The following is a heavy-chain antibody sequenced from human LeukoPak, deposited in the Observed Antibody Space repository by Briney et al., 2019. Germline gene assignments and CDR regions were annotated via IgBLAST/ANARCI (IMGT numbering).Heavy chain of an antibody. J-gene: IGHJ4*02. CDR3: ARVPQPNIWFGELGY. Sequence: SETLSLTCTVSGDSISNYCWSWIRQPPGRGLEWIGYIYYSGSTNYNPSLKSRVTISVDTSKNQFSLKLSSVTAADTAVYYCARVPQPNIWFGELGYWGQGTLVTVSS. D-gene: IGHD3-10*01. CDR1: GDSISNYC. CDR2: IYYSGST. V-gene: IGHV4-59*01.